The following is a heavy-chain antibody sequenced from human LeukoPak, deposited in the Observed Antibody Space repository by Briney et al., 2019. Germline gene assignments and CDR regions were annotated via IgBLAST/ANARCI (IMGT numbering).Heavy chain of an antibody. Sequence: SVKVSCKASGGTFSSYAISWVRQAPGQGLEWMGGIIPIFGTANYAQKFQGRVTITADESTSTAYMELSSLRSEDTAVYYCARHSPRRIAVAGTTWWFDPWGQGTLVTVSS. CDR3: ARHSPRRIAVAGTTWWFDP. V-gene: IGHV1-69*13. CDR2: IIPIFGTA. J-gene: IGHJ5*01. D-gene: IGHD6-19*01. CDR1: GGTFSSYA.